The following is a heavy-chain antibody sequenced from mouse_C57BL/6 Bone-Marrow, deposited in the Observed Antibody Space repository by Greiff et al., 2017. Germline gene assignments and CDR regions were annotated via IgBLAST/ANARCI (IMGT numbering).Heavy chain of an antibody. J-gene: IGHJ4*01. Sequence: QVQLKQSGPELVKPGASVKISCKASGYTFTDYYINWVKQRPGQGLEWIGWIFPGSGSTYYNEKFKGKATLTVDKSSSTAYMLLSSLTSEDSAVYFCASPSIINYGDYYAMDYWGQGTSVTVSS. D-gene: IGHD1-1*01. CDR2: IFPGSGST. CDR1: GYTFTDYY. CDR3: ASPSIINYGDYYAMDY. V-gene: IGHV1-75*01.